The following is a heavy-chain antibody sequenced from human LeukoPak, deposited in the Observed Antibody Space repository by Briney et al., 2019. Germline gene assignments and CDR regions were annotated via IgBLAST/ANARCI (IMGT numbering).Heavy chain of an antibody. CDR3: ARDHQWALDY. CDR2: ISYDGSNK. D-gene: IGHD1-26*01. V-gene: IGHV3-30-3*01. Sequence: GRSLRLSCAASGFTFSSYAMHWVRQAPGKGLEWVAVISYDGSNKYYADSVKGRFTTSRDSDKGSVYLQMDSLRADDTAVYYCARDHQWALDYWGQGILVTVSS. CDR1: GFTFSSYA. J-gene: IGHJ4*02.